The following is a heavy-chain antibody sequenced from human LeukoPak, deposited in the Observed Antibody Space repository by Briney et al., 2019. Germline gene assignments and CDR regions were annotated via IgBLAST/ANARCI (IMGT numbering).Heavy chain of an antibody. Sequence: ASVKVSCKASGYTFTGYYMHWVRQAPGQGLEWMGRINPSGGTNYAQKFQGRVTMTRDTSISTAYMELSRLRSDDTAVYYCARDQRYCSGGSCYPGWFDPWGQGTLVTVSS. D-gene: IGHD2-15*01. CDR3: ARDQRYCSGGSCYPGWFDP. CDR1: GYTFTGYY. V-gene: IGHV1-2*06. CDR2: INPSGGT. J-gene: IGHJ5*02.